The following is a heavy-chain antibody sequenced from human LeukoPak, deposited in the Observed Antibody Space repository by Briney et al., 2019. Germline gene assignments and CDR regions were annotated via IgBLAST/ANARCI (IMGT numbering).Heavy chain of an antibody. Sequence: PSETLSLTCSVSGDSISRYYWSWVRQPAGKGLEWIGRVYTSGSTNYNPSRKSRVTMSLDPSKNQFSLKLSSVTAADTAVYYCARAGLGYSYGFDYWGQGTLVTVSS. J-gene: IGHJ4*02. CDR2: VYTSGST. CDR1: GDSISRYY. D-gene: IGHD5-18*01. CDR3: ARAGLGYSYGFDY. V-gene: IGHV4-4*07.